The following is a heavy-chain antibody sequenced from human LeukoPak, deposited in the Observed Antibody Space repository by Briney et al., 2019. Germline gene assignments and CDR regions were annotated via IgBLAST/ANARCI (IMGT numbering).Heavy chain of an antibody. CDR3: AKDQTMIVVVITTGYMDV. Sequence: GGSLRLSCAASGFTFSSYGMHWVRQAPGKGLEWVAVISYDGSNKYYADSVKGRFTISRDNSKNTLYLQMNSLRAEDTAVYYCAKDQTMIVVVITTGYMDVWGKGTTVTISS. D-gene: IGHD3-22*01. V-gene: IGHV3-30*18. J-gene: IGHJ6*03. CDR1: GFTFSSYG. CDR2: ISYDGSNK.